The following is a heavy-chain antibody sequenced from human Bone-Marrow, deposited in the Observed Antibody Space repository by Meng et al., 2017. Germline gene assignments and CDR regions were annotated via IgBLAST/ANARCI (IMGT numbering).Heavy chain of an antibody. Sequence: GESLKISCAASGFTFSDYYMSWIRQAPGKGLEWVSYISSSGSTIYYADSVKGRFTISRDNAKNSLYLQMNSLRAEDTAVYYCTTLSGIVATITEVYYYYYYGMDVWGQGTTVTVSS. J-gene: IGHJ6*02. D-gene: IGHD5-12*01. CDR3: TTLSGIVATITEVYYYYYYGMDV. V-gene: IGHV3-11*04. CDR2: ISSSGSTI. CDR1: GFTFSDYY.